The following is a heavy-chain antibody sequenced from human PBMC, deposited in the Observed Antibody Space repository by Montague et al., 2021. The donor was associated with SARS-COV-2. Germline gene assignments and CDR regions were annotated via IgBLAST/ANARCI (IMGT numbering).Heavy chain of an antibody. V-gene: IGHV4-39*01. Sequence: SETLSLTCTVSGGSISSSSYYWGWIRQPPGKGLEWIGSIYYSGSTYYNPSLKSRVTISVDTSKNQFSLKLSSVTAADTAVYYCARLFSWMTAAGTIHYFDYWGQGTLVTVSS. D-gene: IGHD6-13*01. CDR1: GGSISSSSYY. CDR3: ARLFSWMTAAGTIHYFDY. J-gene: IGHJ4*02. CDR2: IYYSGST.